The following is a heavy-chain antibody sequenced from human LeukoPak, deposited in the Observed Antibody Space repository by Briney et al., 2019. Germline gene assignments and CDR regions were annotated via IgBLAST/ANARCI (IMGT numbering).Heavy chain of an antibody. Sequence: SVKVSCKASGFTFTSSTMQWVRQARGQRLEWIGWIVVGSGNTNYTQKFQERVTITRDMSTSTAYMELSSLRSEDTAVYYCAADPSSIVGATYYYGMDVWGQGTTVTVSS. CDR3: AADPSSIVGATYYYGMDV. CDR2: IVVGSGNT. CDR1: GFTFTSST. J-gene: IGHJ6*02. V-gene: IGHV1-58*02. D-gene: IGHD1-26*01.